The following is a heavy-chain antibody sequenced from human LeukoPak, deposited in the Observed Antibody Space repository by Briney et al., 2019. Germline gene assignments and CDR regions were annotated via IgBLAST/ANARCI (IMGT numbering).Heavy chain of an antibody. J-gene: IGHJ4*02. D-gene: IGHD3-10*02. Sequence: PSETLSLTCAVYGXSXXGDYWSWIRQPPXXXXEWIGEINHSGSTNYNPSLKSRVTISVDTSKNQFSLKLSSVTAADTAVYYCARLTESGEDYWGQGTLVTVSS. V-gene: IGHV4-34*01. CDR2: INHSGST. CDR3: ARLTESGEDY. CDR1: GXSXXGDY.